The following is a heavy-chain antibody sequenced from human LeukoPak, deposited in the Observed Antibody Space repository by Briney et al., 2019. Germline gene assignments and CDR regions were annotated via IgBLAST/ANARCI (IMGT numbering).Heavy chain of an antibody. D-gene: IGHD1-26*01. CDR2: IKQDGSEK. CDR1: GFRFSDYW. J-gene: IGHJ4*02. V-gene: IGHV3-7*01. Sequence: GGSLRLSCAASGFRFSDYWMTWVRQAPGKELEWVANIKQDGSEKYFVDSVKGRFTISRDNAKNSVYLQMNSLRAEDSAVYYCVRDTGGSGSYPDYWGQGTLVTVSS. CDR3: VRDTGGSGSYPDY.